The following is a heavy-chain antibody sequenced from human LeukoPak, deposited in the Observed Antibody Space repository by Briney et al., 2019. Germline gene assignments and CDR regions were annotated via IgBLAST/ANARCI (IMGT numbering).Heavy chain of an antibody. J-gene: IGHJ4*02. V-gene: IGHV4-39*01. CDR1: GGSIISSSYY. CDR3: ASPAGYSSSWYPPFDY. CDR2: IYYSGST. Sequence: SETLSLTCTVSGGSIISSSYYWGWIRQPPGKGLEWIGSIYYSGSTYYNPSLKSRVTISVDTSKNQFSLKLSSVTAADTAVYYCASPAGYSSSWYPPFDYWGQGTLVTVSS. D-gene: IGHD6-13*01.